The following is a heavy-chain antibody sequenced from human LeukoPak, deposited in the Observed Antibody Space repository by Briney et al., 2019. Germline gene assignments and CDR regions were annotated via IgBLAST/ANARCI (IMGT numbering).Heavy chain of an antibody. Sequence: GGSLRLSCAASGFTVSSNYMSWVRQAPGKGLEWVSVIYAGGSSYYADSVKGRFTISRDNYKNTLFLQMNSLRAEDTAVYYCARGLGQWLAPYFDYWGQGTLVTVSS. CDR3: ARGLGQWLAPYFDY. J-gene: IGHJ4*02. CDR1: GFTVSSNY. CDR2: IYAGGSS. D-gene: IGHD6-19*01. V-gene: IGHV3-53*01.